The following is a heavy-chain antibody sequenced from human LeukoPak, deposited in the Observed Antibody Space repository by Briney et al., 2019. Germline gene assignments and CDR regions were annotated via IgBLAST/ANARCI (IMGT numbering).Heavy chain of an antibody. Sequence: TSETLSLTCSVSGDSISGFHWNWIRQPAGKGLEWIGRIYSSGSTNYNPSLKSRVTISVDTSKNQFSLKLSSVTAADTAVYYCARTMVRGVVFDYWGQGTLVTVSS. CDR3: ARTMVRGVVFDY. J-gene: IGHJ4*02. D-gene: IGHD3-10*01. V-gene: IGHV4-4*07. CDR2: IYSSGST. CDR1: GDSISGFH.